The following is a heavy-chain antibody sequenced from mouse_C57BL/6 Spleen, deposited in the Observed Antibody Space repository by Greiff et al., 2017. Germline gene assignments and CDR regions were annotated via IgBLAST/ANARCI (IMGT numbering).Heavy chain of an antibody. D-gene: IGHD6-1*01. CDR1: GYTFTGYW. V-gene: IGHV1-9*01. Sequence: VKVVESGAELMKPGASVTLSCKATGYTFTGYWIEWVKQRPGHGLEWNGEILPGSGSTNYNEKFKGKATLTADTSSNTAYMQLSSLTTEDSAIYYCARCHNLRNPSKDYWGQGTSVTVSS. CDR2: ILPGSGST. CDR3: ARCHNLRNPSKDY. J-gene: IGHJ4*01.